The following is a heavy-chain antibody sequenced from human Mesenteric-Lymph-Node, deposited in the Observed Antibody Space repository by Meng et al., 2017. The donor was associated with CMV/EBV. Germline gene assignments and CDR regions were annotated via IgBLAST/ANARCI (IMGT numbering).Heavy chain of an antibody. CDR1: GGSFSGYY. V-gene: IGHV4-34*01. Sequence: GSLRLSCAAYGGSFSGYYWSWIRQPPGKGLEWIGEINHSGSTNYNPSLKSRVTISVDTSKNQFSLKLSSVTAADTAVYYCARAKSYYYDSSGYYYLDYWGQGTLVTVSS. CDR2: INHSGST. CDR3: ARAKSYYYDSSGYYYLDY. D-gene: IGHD3-22*01. J-gene: IGHJ4*02.